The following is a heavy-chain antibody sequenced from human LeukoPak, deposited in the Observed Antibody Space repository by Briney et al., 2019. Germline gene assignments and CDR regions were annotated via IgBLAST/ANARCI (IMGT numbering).Heavy chain of an antibody. CDR2: IYTSGST. D-gene: IGHD2-2*01. J-gene: IGHJ4*02. CDR3: ASGHRTISGTGTSAAKGWYY. CDR1: GGSISSGSYY. Sequence: SETLSLTCTVSGGSISSGSYYWSWIRQPAGKGLEWIGRIYTSGSTNYNPSLKSRVTISVDTSKNQFSLKLSSVTAADTAVYYCASGHRTISGTGTSAAKGWYYWGQGTLVTVSS. V-gene: IGHV4-61*02.